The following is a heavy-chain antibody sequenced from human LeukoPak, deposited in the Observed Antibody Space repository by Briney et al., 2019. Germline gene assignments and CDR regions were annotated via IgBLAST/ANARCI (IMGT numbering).Heavy chain of an antibody. D-gene: IGHD2/OR15-2a*01. CDR2: INSDGSST. CDR3: ASTNRLDY. V-gene: IGHV3-74*01. Sequence: GGSLRLSCAASGFTFGSYCMHWVRQAPGKGPVWVSRINSDGSSTSYADSVKGRFSISRDNAKNTLYLQMNSLRAEDTAVYYCASTNRLDYWGQGTLVTVSS. J-gene: IGHJ4*02. CDR1: GFTFGSYC.